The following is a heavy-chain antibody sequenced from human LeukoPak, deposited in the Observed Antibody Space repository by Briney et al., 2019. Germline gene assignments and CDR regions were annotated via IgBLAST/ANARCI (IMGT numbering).Heavy chain of an antibody. V-gene: IGHV1-8*01. CDR2: MNPNSGNT. CDR1: GYTFTSYD. CDR3: ARASTAYDFWSGYYADRVDY. D-gene: IGHD3-3*01. Sequence: GASVTVSCKASGYTFTSYDINWVRQATGQGLEWMGWMNPNSGNTGYAQKFQGRVTMTRNTSISTAYMELSSLRSEDTAVYYCARASTAYDFWSGYYADRVDYWGQGTLVTVSS. J-gene: IGHJ4*02.